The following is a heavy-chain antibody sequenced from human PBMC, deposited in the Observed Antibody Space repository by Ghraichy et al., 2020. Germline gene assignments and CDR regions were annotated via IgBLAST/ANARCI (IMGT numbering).Heavy chain of an antibody. CDR3: ARVTTVTRDPSFDY. V-gene: IGHV3-53*01. J-gene: IGHJ4*02. CDR2: IYSGGST. Sequence: GGSLRLSCAASGFTVSSNYMTWVRQAPGKGLEWVSVIYSGGSTYYADSVKGRFTISRDNSKNTLYLQMNSLRAEDTAVYYCARVTTVTRDPSFDYWGQGTLVTVSS. D-gene: IGHD4-17*01. CDR1: GFTVSSNY.